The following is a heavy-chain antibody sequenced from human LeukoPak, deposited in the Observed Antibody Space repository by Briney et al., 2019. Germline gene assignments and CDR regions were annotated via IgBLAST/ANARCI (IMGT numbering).Heavy chain of an antibody. J-gene: IGHJ4*02. Sequence: GASLRLSCAASGFTFSSYAMSWVRQAPGKGLEWVSAISGSSGSTYYADSVKGRFIISRGNSKNTLYLQMNSLRAEDTAVYYCAKDQTAPGMYYFDYWGQGTLVTVSS. CDR2: ISGSSGST. CDR1: GFTFSSYA. CDR3: AKDQTAPGMYYFDY. V-gene: IGHV3-23*01. D-gene: IGHD6-13*01.